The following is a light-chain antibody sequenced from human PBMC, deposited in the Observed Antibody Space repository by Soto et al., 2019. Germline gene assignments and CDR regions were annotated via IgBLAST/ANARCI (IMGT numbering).Light chain of an antibody. CDR3: QQYGSSPIT. CDR2: GAS. Sequence: EIVFTQSPGTLSLSPGERATLSCRASQSVSSSYLAWYQQKPGQAPRLLIYGASSRATGIPDRFSGSGSGTDFTLTISRLEPEDFAVYYCQQYGSSPITFGQGTRRRLN. V-gene: IGKV3-20*01. J-gene: IGKJ5*01. CDR1: QSVSSSY.